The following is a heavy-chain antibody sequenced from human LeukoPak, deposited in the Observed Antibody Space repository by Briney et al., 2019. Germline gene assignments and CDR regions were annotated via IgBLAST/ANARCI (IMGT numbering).Heavy chain of an antibody. CDR2: INHSGST. V-gene: IGHV4-34*01. Sequence: PSETLSLTCAVYGGSLTGYFWTWIRQPPGKGLEWIGEINHSGSTNYNPSLKSRVTMSADTSNNQFSLKLTSVTAADTAVYYCARRERSSPVGHWGHGNRVTVSS. CDR3: ARRERSSPVGH. D-gene: IGHD1-26*01. J-gene: IGHJ5*02. CDR1: GGSLTGYF.